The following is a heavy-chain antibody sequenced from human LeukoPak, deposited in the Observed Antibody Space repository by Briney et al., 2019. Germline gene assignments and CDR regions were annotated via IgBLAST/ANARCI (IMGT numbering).Heavy chain of an antibody. Sequence: ASVKVSCKVVEYSFTGYHLHWMRQAPVHGLEWMGRINPNTGHPVYAYKFQGRVAMTRDTSTSTAYMELSGLRSDDTAVYYCARDRYYYYMDVWGKGTTVTVSS. CDR2: INPNTGHP. J-gene: IGHJ6*03. V-gene: IGHV1-2*02. CDR1: EYSFTGYH. CDR3: ARDRYYYYMDV.